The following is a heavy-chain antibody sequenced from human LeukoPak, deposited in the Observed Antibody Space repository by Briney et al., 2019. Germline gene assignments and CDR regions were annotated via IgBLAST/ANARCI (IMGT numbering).Heavy chain of an antibody. CDR2: INAGNGNT. Sequence: ASVKVSCKASGYTFTNYAMHWVRQAPGQRLEWMGWINAGNGNTKYSQKFQGRVTITRNTSISTAYMELSSLRSEDTAVYYCATGGSHHYDYVWGSYRSPFDYWGQGTLVTVSS. CDR3: ATGGSHHYDYVWGSYRSPFDY. J-gene: IGHJ4*02. CDR1: GYTFTNYA. V-gene: IGHV1-3*01. D-gene: IGHD3-16*02.